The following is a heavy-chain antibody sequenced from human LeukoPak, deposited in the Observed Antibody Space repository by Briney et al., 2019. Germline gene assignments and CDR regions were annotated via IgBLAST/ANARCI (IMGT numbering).Heavy chain of an antibody. J-gene: IGHJ4*02. Sequence: KPSQTLSLTCTVSGGSISSGGYYWSWIRQHPGKGLEWIGYIYYSGSTYYNPSLKSRVTISVDTSKNQFSLKLSSVTAADTAVYYCASTYYDFWSGSFRWYYFDYWGQGTLVTVSS. CDR2: IYYSGST. CDR1: GGSISSGGYY. D-gene: IGHD3-3*01. V-gene: IGHV4-31*03. CDR3: ASTYYDFWSGSFRWYYFDY.